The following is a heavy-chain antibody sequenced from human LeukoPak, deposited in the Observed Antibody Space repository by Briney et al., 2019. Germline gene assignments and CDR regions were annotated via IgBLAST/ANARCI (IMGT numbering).Heavy chain of an antibody. CDR1: GFTFRNHI. CDR3: AREGDAFDF. J-gene: IGHJ3*01. Sequence: GGSLRLSCAASGFTFRNHIISWIRQAPGKGLEWVANMRQDGSEKFYVDSVKGRFTISRDNAKNSLYVQMDSLRAEDTALYYCAREGDAFDFWGQGTMVTVSS. CDR2: MRQDGSEK. V-gene: IGHV3-7*01.